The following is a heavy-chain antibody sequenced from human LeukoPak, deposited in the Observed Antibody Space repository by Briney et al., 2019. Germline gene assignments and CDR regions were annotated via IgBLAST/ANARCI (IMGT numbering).Heavy chain of an antibody. CDR3: ARKTYNVGVDY. D-gene: IGHD1-14*01. CDR1: GGSISSSSYY. Sequence: SETLSLTCTVSGGSISSSSYYWGWIRQPPGKGLEWIGSISYSGSTYYNPSLKSRVTISVDTSKNQFSLKLTSVTAADTAVYYCARKTYNVGVDYWGQGTLVTVSS. CDR2: ISYSGST. J-gene: IGHJ4*02. V-gene: IGHV4-39*01.